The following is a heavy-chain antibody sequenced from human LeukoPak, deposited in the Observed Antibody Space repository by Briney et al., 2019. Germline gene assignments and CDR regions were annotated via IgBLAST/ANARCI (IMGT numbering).Heavy chain of an antibody. V-gene: IGHV1-69*04. CDR1: GGTFSSYA. CDR2: IIPILGIA. CDR3: ARDIHSSGWYYFDY. J-gene: IGHJ4*02. D-gene: IGHD6-19*01. Sequence: SVKVSCKASGGTFSSYAISWVRQAPGQGLEWMGRIIPILGIANYAQKFQGRVTITADKSTSTAYMELSSLRSEDTAVYYCARDIHSSGWYYFDYWGQGTLVTVSS.